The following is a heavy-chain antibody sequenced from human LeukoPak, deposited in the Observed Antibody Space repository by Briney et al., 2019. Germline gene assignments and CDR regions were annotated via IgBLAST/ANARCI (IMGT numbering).Heavy chain of an antibody. D-gene: IGHD6-19*01. Sequence: GASVKLSCKASGYSFTRCYLHWVRQAPGQGLEWMGIINPSDDTTTHAQNFQDRVTMTSDIAKKTVYMEQRSLRSEDTAVYYCERDLRHHSGIAVSPFDYWGQGTLVTVSS. CDR1: GYSFTRCY. CDR2: INPSDDTT. V-gene: IGHV1-46*01. CDR3: ERDLRHHSGIAVSPFDY. J-gene: IGHJ4*02.